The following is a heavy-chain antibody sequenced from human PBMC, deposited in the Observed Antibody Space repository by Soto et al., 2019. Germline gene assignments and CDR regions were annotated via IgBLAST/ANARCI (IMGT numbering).Heavy chain of an antibody. J-gene: IGHJ4*02. CDR3: VHRRDGYNSAFFDY. Sequence: GASVKVSCKASGGTFSSYAFSWVRQAPGQGLEWMGGIIRIFHTPTYAQKFQGRVTITADESTSTAYMELITLRSGDTAVYYCVHRRDGYNSAFFDYWGQGTLVTVSS. V-gene: IGHV1-69*13. CDR2: IIRIFHTP. CDR1: GGTFSSYA. D-gene: IGHD5-12*01.